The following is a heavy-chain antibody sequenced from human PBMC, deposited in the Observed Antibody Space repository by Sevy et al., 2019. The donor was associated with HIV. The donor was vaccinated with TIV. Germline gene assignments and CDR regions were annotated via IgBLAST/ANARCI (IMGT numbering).Heavy chain of an antibody. J-gene: IGHJ4*02. CDR3: ARVGRYCSGGSCFFDY. D-gene: IGHD2-15*01. CDR2: ISAYNGNT. V-gene: IGHV1-18*01. CDR1: GYTFTSYG. Sequence: ASVKVSCKASGYTFTSYGISWARQAPGQGLEWMGWISAYNGNTNYAQKLQGRVTMTTDTSTSTAYMELRSLRSDDTAVYYCARVGRYCSGGSCFFDYWGQGTLVTVSS.